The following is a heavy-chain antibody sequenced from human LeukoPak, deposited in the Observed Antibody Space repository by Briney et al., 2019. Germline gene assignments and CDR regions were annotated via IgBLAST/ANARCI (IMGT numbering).Heavy chain of an antibody. CDR2: SSTYNGNT. D-gene: IGHD6-6*01. CDR1: GYIFTTYG. J-gene: IGHJ4*02. CDR3: ARGGVEYSSTPPSY. Sequence: ASVKVSCKASGYIFTTYGITWVRQAPGLGLEWMGWSSTYNGNTNYAQKFQGRVTMTTDTSTSTAYMELRSLTSDDTAVYYCARGGVEYSSTPPSYWGQGTLVTVSS. V-gene: IGHV1-18*01.